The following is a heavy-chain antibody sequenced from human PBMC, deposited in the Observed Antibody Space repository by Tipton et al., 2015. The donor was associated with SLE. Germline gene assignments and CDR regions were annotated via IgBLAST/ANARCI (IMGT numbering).Heavy chain of an antibody. J-gene: IGHJ4*01. Sequence: GTSEFTFRSYWMIWVRQPPGKGLEWVANINQDGSEKYYVDSVKGRFTISRDNAKNTLYLQLTSLTVDDTAVYFCARDDIVSTIDHWGHGTLVTVSS. D-gene: IGHD5/OR15-5a*01. V-gene: IGHV3-7*01. CDR1: EFTFRSYW. CDR3: ARDDIVSTIDH. CDR2: INQDGSEK.